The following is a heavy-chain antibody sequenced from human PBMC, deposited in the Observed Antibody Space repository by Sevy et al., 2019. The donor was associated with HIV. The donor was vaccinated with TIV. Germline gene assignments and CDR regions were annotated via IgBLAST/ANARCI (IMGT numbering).Heavy chain of an antibody. CDR1: GFTVSSKY. CDR2: LQSGGSR. D-gene: IGHD5-12*01. CDR3: TRSLASGYFVTFDH. Sequence: GGSLRLSCEVSGFTVSSKYMSWVRQAPGKGLEWVSVLQSGGSRHYADSVRGRFTISRDNSKNTLYLQMDGLRAEDTAIYYCTRSLASGYFVTFDHWGQGALVTVSS. J-gene: IGHJ4*02. V-gene: IGHV3-53*01.